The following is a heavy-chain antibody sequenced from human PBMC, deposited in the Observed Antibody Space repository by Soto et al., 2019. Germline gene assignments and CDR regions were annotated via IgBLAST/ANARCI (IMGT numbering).Heavy chain of an antibody. CDR1: GFTFSDHY. Sequence: EVQLVESGGGLVQPGGSLRLSCAASGFTFSDHYMDWVRQAPGKGLEWVGRTRNKANSYTTEYAASVKGRFTISRDDLKNSLYLQMNSLKTEDTAVYYCARHPGNSSGRYYFDYWGQGTLVTVSS. V-gene: IGHV3-72*01. CDR2: TRNKANSYTT. CDR3: ARHPGNSSGRYYFDY. J-gene: IGHJ4*02. D-gene: IGHD3-22*01.